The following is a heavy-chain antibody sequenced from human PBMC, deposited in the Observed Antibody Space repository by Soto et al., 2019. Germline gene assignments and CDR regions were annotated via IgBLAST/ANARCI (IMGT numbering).Heavy chain of an antibody. CDR3: AKEYGRLDY. J-gene: IGHJ4*02. V-gene: IGHV3-11*06. CDR2: ISSSSGYT. D-gene: IGHD4-17*01. Sequence: GGSLRLSCAASGFTFSDYYMSWIRQAPGKGLEWVSYISSSSGYTNYADSVKGRFTISRDNARNSLYLQMNSLRAEDTAVYYCAKEYGRLDYWGQGTLVTVSS. CDR1: GFTFSDYY.